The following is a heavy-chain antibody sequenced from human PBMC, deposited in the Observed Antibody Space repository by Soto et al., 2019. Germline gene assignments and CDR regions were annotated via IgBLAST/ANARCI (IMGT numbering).Heavy chain of an antibody. CDR2: IDNDGRGT. Sequence: EVQVVESGGGLVQPWGSLRLSCAVSGFTFSNYWMHWVRQAPGKGLVWVSRIDNDGRGTVYADSVKGRFTISRDNAKNTVHLEMNSLRAEDTAVYYCARGGYTSGLDSWGQGTLVTVSS. J-gene: IGHJ5*01. CDR3: ARGGYTSGLDS. CDR1: GFTFSNYW. D-gene: IGHD2-2*02. V-gene: IGHV3-74*01.